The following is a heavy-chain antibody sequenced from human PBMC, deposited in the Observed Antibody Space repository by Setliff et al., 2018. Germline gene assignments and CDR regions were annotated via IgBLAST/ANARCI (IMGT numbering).Heavy chain of an antibody. D-gene: IGHD6-19*01. J-gene: IGHJ6*03. CDR3: VRTDYSDGRYSMDV. CDR2: INHSGNT. V-gene: IGHV4-4*02. CDR1: GDSISSGNW. Sequence: SESLSLTCAVSGDSISSGNWWSWVRQPPEKGLEWIGEINHSGNTNYNPSLKSRVTISVDKSTNQFSLKLNSVTAADTAVYYCVRTDYSDGRYSMDVWGKGTTVTVSS.